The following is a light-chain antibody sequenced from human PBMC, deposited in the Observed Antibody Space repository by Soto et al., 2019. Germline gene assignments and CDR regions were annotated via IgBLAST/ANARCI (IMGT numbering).Light chain of an antibody. V-gene: IGKV3-11*01. J-gene: IGKJ4*01. CDR3: QHRTNWPRGLT. CDR2: RTS. Sequence: EFVLTQSPATLSLSPGESVTLSCRASHTVNSNVVWHHHKPGQAPRLLIYRTSNRATGIPARFSGSGSGTDSAATISSLEPDDSAVYYCQHRTNWPRGLTFGGGTTVEI. CDR1: HTVNSN.